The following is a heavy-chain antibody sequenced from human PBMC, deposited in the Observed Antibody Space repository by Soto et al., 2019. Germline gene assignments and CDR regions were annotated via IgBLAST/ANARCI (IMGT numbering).Heavy chain of an antibody. CDR1: GGSISSGGYY. D-gene: IGHD3-22*01. CDR2: IYYSGST. CDR3: ARSSRSGYYWRYFDY. V-gene: IGHV4-31*03. J-gene: IGHJ4*02. Sequence: QVQLQESGPGLVKPSQTLSLTCTVSGGSISSGGYYWSWIRQLPGKGLEWIGYIYYSGSTYYNPSLKSRVTLPVDTSKNQFSLKLSSVTAADTAVYYCARSSRSGYYWRYFDYWGQGTLVTVSS.